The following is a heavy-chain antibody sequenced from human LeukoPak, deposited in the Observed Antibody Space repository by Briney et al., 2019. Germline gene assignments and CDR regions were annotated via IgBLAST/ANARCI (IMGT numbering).Heavy chain of an antibody. Sequence: GGSLRLSCAGSGFIVSNYYMNWVRPAPGKGLEWVSLIRDSGETFYADSVKGRFTISRDNSKNTVYLQMNRLRVEDTAVYFCARDRAVTQVWVEFDSWGQGTLVTVSS. CDR1: GFIVSNYY. D-gene: IGHD3-16*01. CDR2: IRDSGET. J-gene: IGHJ5*01. V-gene: IGHV3-66*03. CDR3: ARDRAVTQVWVEFDS.